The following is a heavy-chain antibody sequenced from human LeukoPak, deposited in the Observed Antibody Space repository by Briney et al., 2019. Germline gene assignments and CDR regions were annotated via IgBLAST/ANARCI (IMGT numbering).Heavy chain of an antibody. Sequence: PSETLSLTCTVSGASISAFHWTWFRQPAGKGLEWIGLIYSSESTLFNPSLKSRVAMSVDLTKNQLSLKLTSVTAADTAMYYCAKKDGDYWGRGTLVTVSS. J-gene: IGHJ4*02. CDR1: GASISAFH. CDR2: IYSSEST. D-gene: IGHD3-3*01. CDR3: AKKDGDY. V-gene: IGHV4-4*07.